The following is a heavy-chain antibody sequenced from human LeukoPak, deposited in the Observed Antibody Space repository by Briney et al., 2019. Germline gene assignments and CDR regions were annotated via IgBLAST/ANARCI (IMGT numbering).Heavy chain of an antibody. D-gene: IGHD3-10*01. CDR2: TKPDGSEK. Sequence: GGSLRLSCAASGFSFSNYWMDWIRQAPGKGLERVGSTKPDGSEKYYVDSVKGRFTISRDNAKNSLYLQMNGLRAEDTAVYYCARDDGSSCFAYWGQGTQVTVSS. J-gene: IGHJ4*02. CDR3: ARDDGSSCFAY. V-gene: IGHV3-7*01. CDR1: GFSFSNYW.